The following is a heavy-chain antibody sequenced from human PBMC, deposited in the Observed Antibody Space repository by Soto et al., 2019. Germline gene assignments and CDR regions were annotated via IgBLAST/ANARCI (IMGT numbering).Heavy chain of an antibody. Sequence: QVHLMESGGGLVKPGGSLRLSCAGSGFTFSDYYITWIRRAPXXXLEWVSYINTLSSAIYYADSVKGRFTISRDNAKNSVYLQXNSLRAEDTXVYXXXRXXXXXLRPLDSWGRGTLVTVSS. CDR1: GFTFSDYY. CDR3: XRXXXXXLRPLDS. CDR2: INTLSSAI. J-gene: IGHJ4*02. V-gene: IGHV3-11*01.